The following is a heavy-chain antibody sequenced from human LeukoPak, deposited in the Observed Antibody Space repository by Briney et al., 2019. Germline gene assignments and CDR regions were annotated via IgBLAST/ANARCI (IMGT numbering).Heavy chain of an antibody. CDR3: AKDGYGDYVRVYGY. Sequence: GGSLRLSCAASGFTFSRYWMSWVRQAPGKGLEWVSAISGSGGSTYYADSVKGRFTISRDNSKNTLYLQMNSLRAEDTAVYYCAKDGYGDYVRVYGYWGQGTLVTVSS. V-gene: IGHV3-23*01. CDR2: ISGSGGST. D-gene: IGHD4-17*01. J-gene: IGHJ4*02. CDR1: GFTFSRYW.